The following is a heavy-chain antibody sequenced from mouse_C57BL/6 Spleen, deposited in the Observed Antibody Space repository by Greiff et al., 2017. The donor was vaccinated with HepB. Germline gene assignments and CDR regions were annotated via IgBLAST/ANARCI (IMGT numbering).Heavy chain of an antibody. D-gene: IGHD1-1*01. V-gene: IGHV1-50*01. CDR3: ARRPMRIITTVVAFDY. CDR2: IDPSDSYT. Sequence: QVHVKQPGAELVKPGASVKLSCKASGYTFTSYWMQWVKQRPGQGLEWIGEIDPSDSYTNYNQKFKGKATLTVDTSSSTAYMQLSSLTSEDSAVYYCARRPMRIITTVVAFDYWGQGTTLTVSS. CDR1: GYTFTSYW. J-gene: IGHJ2*01.